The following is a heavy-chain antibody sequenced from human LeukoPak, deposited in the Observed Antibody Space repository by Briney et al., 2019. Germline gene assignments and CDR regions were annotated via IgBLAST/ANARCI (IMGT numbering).Heavy chain of an antibody. CDR2: IYYSGST. CDR3: ARRKLWAFDY. J-gene: IGHJ4*02. D-gene: IGHD5-18*01. V-gene: IGHV4-61*02. Sequence: SQTLSLTCTVSGGSISSGSYYWSWIRQPAGKGLEWIGRIYYSGSTYYNPSLKSRVTISVDTSKNQFSLKLSSVTAADTAVYYCARRKLWAFDYWGQGTLVTVSS. CDR1: GGSISSGSYY.